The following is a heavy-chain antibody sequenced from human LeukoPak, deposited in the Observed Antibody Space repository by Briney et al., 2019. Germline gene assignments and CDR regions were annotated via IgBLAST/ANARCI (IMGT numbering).Heavy chain of an antibody. Sequence: GGSLRLSCAASGFTFSSYAMSWVRQAPGKGLEWVSAISGSGGSTYYADSVKGRFTISRDNSKNTLYLRMNSLRAEDTAVYYCAKGVSSGSYYPFDYWGQGTLVTVSS. V-gene: IGHV3-23*01. CDR3: AKGVSSGSYYPFDY. D-gene: IGHD1-26*01. CDR2: ISGSGGST. CDR1: GFTFSSYA. J-gene: IGHJ4*02.